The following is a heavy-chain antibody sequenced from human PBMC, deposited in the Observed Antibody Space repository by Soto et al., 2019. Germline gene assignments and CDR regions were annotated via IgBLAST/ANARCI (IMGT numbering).Heavy chain of an antibody. J-gene: IGHJ4*02. CDR2: IKSKTDGGTT. D-gene: IGHD3-10*01. V-gene: IGHV3-15*01. CDR1: GFTFSNAW. CDR3: TTSGFPTPEFVY. Sequence: GGSLRLSCAASGFTFSNAWMSWVRQSPGKGLEWVGRIKSKTDGGTTDYAAPVRGRFTISRDDSKNTLYLQMNSLKTEDTAVYYCTTSGFPTPEFVYWGQGTLVTVSS.